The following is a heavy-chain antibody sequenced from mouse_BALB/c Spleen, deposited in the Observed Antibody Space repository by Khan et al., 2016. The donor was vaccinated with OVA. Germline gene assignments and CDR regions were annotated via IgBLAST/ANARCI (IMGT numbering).Heavy chain of an antibody. CDR2: INPTSAYT. CDR3: ARDRIDY. J-gene: IGHJ2*01. Sequence: QVQLKQSGAELAKPGASVKMSCKASGYTFTTYWMHWVKQRPGQGLEWIGYINPTSAYTDYNEKFKDKATLSADKSSSTAYMQLSSLTSEDSAVYYCARDRIDYWGQGTTRTVSS. CDR1: GYTFTTYW. V-gene: IGHV1-7*01.